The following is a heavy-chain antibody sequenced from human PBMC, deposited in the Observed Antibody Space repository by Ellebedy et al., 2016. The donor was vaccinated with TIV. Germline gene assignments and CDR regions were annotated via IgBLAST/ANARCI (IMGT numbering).Heavy chain of an antibody. CDR1: GFTFGYSW. Sequence: GESLKISCAASGFTFGYSWLSWVRQAPGKGLEWVANIREDGNAKFYVDSVKGRFTISRDNGENSLYLQMNSLRVEDTAMYYCARDGFGGYLDSWGQGTLIIVSS. V-gene: IGHV3-7*01. CDR3: ARDGFGGYLDS. CDR2: IREDGNAK. D-gene: IGHD3-10*01. J-gene: IGHJ4*02.